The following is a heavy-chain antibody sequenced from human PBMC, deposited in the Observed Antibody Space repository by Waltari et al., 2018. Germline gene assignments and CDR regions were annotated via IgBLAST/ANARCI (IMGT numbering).Heavy chain of an antibody. J-gene: IGHJ4*02. CDR2: IRSKVYGGTT. Sequence: EVQLVESGGGLVQPGRSLRLSCTGFGFTFGDFGVSWVRQAPGKGLEWVGLIRSKVYGGTTKDAASVRGRFTLSRDDSKSIAFLQMNGLRTEDTAVYYCTRGNFQWSSTLDYWGQGTLGNVSS. V-gene: IGHV3-49*04. D-gene: IGHD2-15*01. CDR3: TRGNFQWSSTLDY. CDR1: GFTFGDFG.